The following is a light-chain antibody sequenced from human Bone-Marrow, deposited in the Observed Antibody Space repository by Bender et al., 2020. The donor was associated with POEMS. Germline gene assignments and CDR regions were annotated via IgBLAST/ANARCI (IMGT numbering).Light chain of an antibody. CDR2: DVT. Sequence: QSALTQPASVSGSHGQSITISCTGTSSDVGDYNSVSWYQQHPGKAPILIIYDVTNRPSRVSSRFSGSKSANTASLTISGLQPEDEADYYCASYTSSNALVFGGGTKVTVL. J-gene: IGLJ2*01. V-gene: IGLV2-14*03. CDR3: ASYTSSNALV. CDR1: SSDVGDYNS.